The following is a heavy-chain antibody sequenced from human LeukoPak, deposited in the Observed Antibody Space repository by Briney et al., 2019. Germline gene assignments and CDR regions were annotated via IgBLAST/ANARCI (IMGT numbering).Heavy chain of an antibody. V-gene: IGHV3-9*03. CDR2: ISWNRGSI. Sequence: GRSRRLAWAASGFTFDDYGMHWVRQAPGDGLEWVSGISWNRGSIVYADSVKGRFSICRNNAKNSLYLQMNSLRAEHMALYYCAKGKMATITGPFDIWGQGTMVTVSS. CDR1: GFTFDDYG. D-gene: IGHD5-24*01. J-gene: IGHJ3*02. CDR3: AKGKMATITGPFDI.